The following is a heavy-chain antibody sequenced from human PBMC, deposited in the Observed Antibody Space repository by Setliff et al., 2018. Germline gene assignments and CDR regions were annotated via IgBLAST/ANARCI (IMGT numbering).Heavy chain of an antibody. CDR2: ISGHNGDT. D-gene: IGHD3-9*01. CDR3: ARENILTGYPTIDY. V-gene: IGHV1-18*01. J-gene: IGHJ4*02. CDR1: GGTFSSYA. Sequence: GASVKVSCKASGGTFSSYAISWVRQAPGQGLEWMGWISGHNGDTKLAQNFQGRVTVTTDTFTNTGYMELSSLRSEDTAVYYCARENILTGYPTIDYWGQGTLVTVSS.